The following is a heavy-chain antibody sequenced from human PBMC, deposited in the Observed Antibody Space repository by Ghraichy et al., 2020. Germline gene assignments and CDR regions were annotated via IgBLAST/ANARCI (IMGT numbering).Heavy chain of an antibody. V-gene: IGHV3-74*01. CDR2: INPDGSIT. Sequence: GGSLRLSCAASGFSLRNYWMHWVRQAPGKGLVWVSSINPDGSITDYADFVKGRFTISRDNAKNSLYLQVNSLRGEDTAVYFCAGDVAGYTDGTSHAYFGQGTLVTVSS. CDR3: AGDVAGYTDGTSHAY. D-gene: IGHD5-18*01. CDR1: GFSLRNYW. J-gene: IGHJ4*02.